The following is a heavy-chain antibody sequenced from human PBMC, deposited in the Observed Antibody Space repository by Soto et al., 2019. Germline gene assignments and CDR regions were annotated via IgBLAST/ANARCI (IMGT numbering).Heavy chain of an antibody. CDR1: GGSISSYY. CDR2: IYYSGST. J-gene: IGHJ5*02. Sequence: PSETLSLTCTVSGGSISSYYWSWIRQPPGKGLEWIGYIYYSGSTNYNPSLKSRVTISVDTSKNQFSLKLSSVTAAGTAVYYCARGPYCGGDCYSDGPNWFDPWGQGTLVTVS. D-gene: IGHD2-21*02. V-gene: IGHV4-59*01. CDR3: ARGPYCGGDCYSDGPNWFDP.